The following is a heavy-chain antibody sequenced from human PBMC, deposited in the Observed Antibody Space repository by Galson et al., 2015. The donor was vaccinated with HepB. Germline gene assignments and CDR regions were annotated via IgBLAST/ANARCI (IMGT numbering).Heavy chain of an antibody. Sequence: SLRLSCAASGFTFTRYAMRWVRQAPGKGLEWVSAIDGSGSSTYYADSVKGRFTISRDNSKNTLYLQMNSLRAEDTAVYYCAKNGDVVVPAVIGAAAGDDYWGRGTLVTVSS. CDR3: AKNGDVVVPAVIGAAAGDDY. CDR1: GFTFTRYA. CDR2: IDGSGSST. V-gene: IGHV3-23*05. J-gene: IGHJ4*02. D-gene: IGHD2-2*02.